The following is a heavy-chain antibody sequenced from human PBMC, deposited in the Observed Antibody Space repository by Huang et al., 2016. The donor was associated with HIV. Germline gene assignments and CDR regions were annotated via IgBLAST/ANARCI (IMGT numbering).Heavy chain of an antibody. CDR3: ARARRDGYNLGYYYLDV. D-gene: IGHD5-12*01. CDR1: GASIRSGSDS. CDR2: ISASGST. Sequence: QVQLQESGPGLVTPSQTLSFTCTVSGASIRSGSDSWTWIRQPAGRGPALLGQISASGSTNYSLSHRSRVTVARETSKRQFSVHWSAVTAADTALYFCARARRDGYNLGYYYLDVWGKGTTVTVS. V-gene: IGHV4-61*09. J-gene: IGHJ6*03.